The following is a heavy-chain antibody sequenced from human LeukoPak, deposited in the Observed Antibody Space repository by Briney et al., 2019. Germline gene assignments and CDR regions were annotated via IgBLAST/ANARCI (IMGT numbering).Heavy chain of an antibody. V-gene: IGHV3-74*01. CDR2: IDTDGRNTRST. D-gene: IGHD2-21*01. CDR1: GFTFSSYW. J-gene: IGHJ4*02. CDR3: VRDVWGDRDSYFDY. Sequence: PGGSLRLSCAASGFTFSSYWMHWVRQAPGKGLVWVSRIDTDGRNTRSTSYADSVTGRFTMSRDNAKNTLYLQMNSLRAEDTAVYYCVRDVWGDRDSYFDYWGQGTLVTVSS.